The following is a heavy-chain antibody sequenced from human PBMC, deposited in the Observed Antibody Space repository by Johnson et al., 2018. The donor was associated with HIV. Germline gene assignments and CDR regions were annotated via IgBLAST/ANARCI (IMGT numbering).Heavy chain of an antibody. D-gene: IGHD3-22*01. J-gene: IGHJ3*02. CDR2: VYSGGTT. CDR3: ARQLKYYYDSSGYYYLSSAAFDI. Sequence: VQLVESGGGLVQPGGYLRLSCAASGFTVSSNYMSWVRQAPGKGLESVSVVYSGGTTHYADSVKGRSTISRDNSKNTLYLQMNSLRAEDTAVYYCARQLKYYYDSSGYYYLSSAAFDIWGQGTMVTVSS. V-gene: IGHV3-66*02. CDR1: GFTVSSNY.